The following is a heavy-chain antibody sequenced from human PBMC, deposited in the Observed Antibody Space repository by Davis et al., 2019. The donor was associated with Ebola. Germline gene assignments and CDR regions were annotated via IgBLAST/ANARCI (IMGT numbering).Heavy chain of an antibody. V-gene: IGHV1-69*13. Sequence: SVKVSCKASGYTFTGYYMHWVRQAPGQGLEWMGGIIPIFGTANYAQKFQGRVTITADESTSTAYMELSSLRSEDTAVYYCARNGDHYYYGMDVWGQGTTVTVSS. D-gene: IGHD4-17*01. CDR3: ARNGDHYYYGMDV. J-gene: IGHJ6*02. CDR2: IIPIFGTA. CDR1: GYTFTGYY.